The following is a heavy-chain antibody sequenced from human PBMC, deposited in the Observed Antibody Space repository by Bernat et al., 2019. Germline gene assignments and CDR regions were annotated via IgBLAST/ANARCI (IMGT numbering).Heavy chain of an antibody. V-gene: IGHV1-46*01. CDR3: ATELIGGYFDY. CDR1: GYTFSSNY. D-gene: IGHD7-27*01. Sequence: QVQLVQSGAEVKKPGASVKVSCKTSGYTFSSNYMHWVRQDPGQGLEWMGAINPSGGSTTYAQKFQGRVTMTRDTSTSTVYMELSSLRSEDTAVYYCATELIGGYFDYWGQGTLVTVSS. J-gene: IGHJ4*02. CDR2: INPSGGST.